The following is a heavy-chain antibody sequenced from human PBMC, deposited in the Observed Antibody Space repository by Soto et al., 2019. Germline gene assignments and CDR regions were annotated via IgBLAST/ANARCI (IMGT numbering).Heavy chain of an antibody. V-gene: IGHV4-39*01. J-gene: IGHJ4*02. CDR2: IYYSGST. Sequence: SETLSLTCTVSGGSISSSSYYWGWIRQPPGKGLEWIGSIYYSGSTYYNPSLKSRVTISVDTSKNQFSLKLSSVTAADTAVYYCARHRFSRFGELLYYFDYWGQGTLVTVSS. CDR3: ARHRFSRFGELLYYFDY. CDR1: GGSISSSSYY. D-gene: IGHD3-10*01.